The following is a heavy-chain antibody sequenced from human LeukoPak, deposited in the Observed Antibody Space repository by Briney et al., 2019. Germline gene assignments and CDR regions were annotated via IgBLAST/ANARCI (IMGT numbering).Heavy chain of an antibody. CDR1: GFTFSSYA. CDR3: AKLEAAWLFIDY. J-gene: IGHJ4*02. D-gene: IGHD3-22*01. CDR2: ISGSGGST. V-gene: IGHV3-23*01. Sequence: GGSLRLSCAASGFTFSSYAMSWVRQAPGKGLEWVSAISGSGGSTYYADSVKGRFTISRDNSRDNSKNTLYLQMNSLRAEDTAVYYCAKLEAAWLFIDYWGQGTLVTVSS.